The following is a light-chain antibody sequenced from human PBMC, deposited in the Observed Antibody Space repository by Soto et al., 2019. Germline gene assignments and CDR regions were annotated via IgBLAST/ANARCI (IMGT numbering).Light chain of an antibody. V-gene: IGKV1-5*03. CDR1: QSISVW. CDR2: KAS. Sequence: DIQMTPSPSTLSASVGDRVTITCRASQSISVWLAWYQQKAGKAPNLLIYKASRLESGVPSRFSGSGSETEFTLTISGLQPGDSATYYCQQYNSYSPTFGQGTKVDNK. CDR3: QQYNSYSPT. J-gene: IGKJ1*01.